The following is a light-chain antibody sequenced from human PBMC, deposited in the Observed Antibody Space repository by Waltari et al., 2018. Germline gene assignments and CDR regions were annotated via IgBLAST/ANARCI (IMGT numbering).Light chain of an antibody. J-gene: IGLJ2*01. V-gene: IGLV2-14*01. CDR2: EVS. CDR3: SSYTSGTTLVI. CDR1: SSDVGTYNY. Sequence: QSALTQPASMSGSPGQSITISCTGTSSDVGTYNYVSWYQQPPGKTPKLRICEVSNRPSGVSNRFSGSKAGNTASLTISGLQAEDEADYYCSSYTSGTTLVIFGGGTKLTVL.